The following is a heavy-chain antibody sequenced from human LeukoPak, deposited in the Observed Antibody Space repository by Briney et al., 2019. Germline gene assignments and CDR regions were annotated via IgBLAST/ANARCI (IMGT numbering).Heavy chain of an antibody. D-gene: IGHD3-22*01. V-gene: IGHV1-2*02. CDR3: AREYYDSSGTKYAFDI. J-gene: IGHJ3*02. CDR1: GYTFTDYY. Sequence: ASVKVSCKASGYTFTDYYVHCVRQAPEQGFEWLGCINPDSGGTKYAQNFQGRVTMTRDTSITTAYVELSRLRSDDTAVYYCAREYYDSSGTKYAFDIWGQGTVVTVSS. CDR2: INPDSGGT.